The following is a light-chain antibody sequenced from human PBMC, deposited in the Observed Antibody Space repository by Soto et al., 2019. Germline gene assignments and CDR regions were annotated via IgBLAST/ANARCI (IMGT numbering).Light chain of an antibody. J-gene: IGKJ1*01. CDR3: QQYNSYLWT. CDR2: DAS. V-gene: IGKV1-5*01. CDR1: QSISSW. Sequence: DIQMTQSPSTLSASVGDRVTITCRASQSISSWLAWYQQKPGKAPKLLIYDASSWESGVPSRFSGSGSGTEFTLTISSLQADDFATYYCQQYNSYLWTFGQGTKVEIK.